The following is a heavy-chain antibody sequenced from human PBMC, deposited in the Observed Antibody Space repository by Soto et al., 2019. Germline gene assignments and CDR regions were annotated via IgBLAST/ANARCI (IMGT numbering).Heavy chain of an antibody. Sequence: PGGSLRLSCAASGFTFSNYAMTWVRQAPGMGLEWVSSITGSGGSTYYADSVKGRFTISSDNSKNTLYLQVNGLRAEDAAVYYCAKDRTTLYDAFDVWGQGTMVTVSS. CDR2: ITGSGGST. CDR3: AKDRTTLYDAFDV. J-gene: IGHJ3*01. D-gene: IGHD2-15*01. CDR1: GFTFSNYA. V-gene: IGHV3-23*01.